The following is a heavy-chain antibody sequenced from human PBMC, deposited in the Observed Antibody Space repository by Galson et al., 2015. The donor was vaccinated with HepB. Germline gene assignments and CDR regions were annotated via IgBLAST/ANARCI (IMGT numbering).Heavy chain of an antibody. CDR1: GFTVSSNY. Sequence: SLRLSCAASGFTVSSNYMSWVRQAPGKGLEWVSVIYSGGSTYYADSVKGRFTISRDNSKNTLYLQMNSLRAEDTAVYYCATHHYLDAFEIWGQGTMVTVSS. V-gene: IGHV3-53*01. CDR3: ATHHYLDAFEI. J-gene: IGHJ3*02. CDR2: IYSGGST. D-gene: IGHD3-10*01.